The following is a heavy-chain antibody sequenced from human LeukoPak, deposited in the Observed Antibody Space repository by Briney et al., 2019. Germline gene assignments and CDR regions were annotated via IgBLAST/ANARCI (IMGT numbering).Heavy chain of an antibody. D-gene: IGHD1-14*01. Sequence: SETLSLTCTASGGSISSSSYYWCWIRQPPGKGLERRGSIFHSGSTYYSPSFKSRVTISADTSKNPFSLRLPSVTAADTAVYYCTGWSSGSSAYDIWGQGTMVTVSS. V-gene: IGHV4-39*01. CDR2: IFHSGST. J-gene: IGHJ3*02. CDR1: GGSISSSSYY. CDR3: TGWSSGSSAYDI.